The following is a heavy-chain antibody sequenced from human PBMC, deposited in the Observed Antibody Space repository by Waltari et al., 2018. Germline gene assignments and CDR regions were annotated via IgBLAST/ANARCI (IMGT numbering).Heavy chain of an antibody. CDR2: IYSGGST. D-gene: IGHD3-22*01. CDR1: GFTFSSYA. Sequence: EVQLLESGGGLVQPGGSLRLSCAASGFTFSSYAMSWVRQAPGKGLEWVSVIYSGGSTYYADSVKGRFTISRENSKNTLYLQMNSLRAEDTAVYYCAKGYYDSSGYVPFDYWGQGTLVTVSS. J-gene: IGHJ4*02. V-gene: IGHV3-23*03. CDR3: AKGYYDSSGYVPFDY.